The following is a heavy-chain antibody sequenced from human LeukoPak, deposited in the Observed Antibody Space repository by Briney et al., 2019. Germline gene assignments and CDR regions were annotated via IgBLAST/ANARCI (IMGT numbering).Heavy chain of an antibody. CDR2: INHSGST. Sequence: SETLSLTCAVYGGSFRGYYWSWIRQPPGKGLEWIGEINHSGSTNYNPSLKSRVTISVDTSKNQFSLKLSSVTAADTAVRYCARGRSYYGSGSYPRYYYYYYMDVWGKGTTVTVSS. V-gene: IGHV4-34*01. CDR1: GGSFRGYY. J-gene: IGHJ6*03. D-gene: IGHD3-10*01. CDR3: ARGRSYYGSGSYPRYYYYYYMDV.